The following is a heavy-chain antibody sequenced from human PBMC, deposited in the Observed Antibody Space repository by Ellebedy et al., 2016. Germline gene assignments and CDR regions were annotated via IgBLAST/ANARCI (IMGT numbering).Heavy chain of an antibody. Sequence: ASVKVSCXASGYTFTSYAMHWVRQAPGQRLEWMGWINAGNGNTKYSQKFQGRVTITRDTSASTAYMELSSLRSEDTAVYYCARDRRSLYCGGDCYSDAFDIWGQGTMVTVSS. J-gene: IGHJ3*02. D-gene: IGHD2-21*01. V-gene: IGHV1-3*01. CDR1: GYTFTSYA. CDR2: INAGNGNT. CDR3: ARDRRSLYCGGDCYSDAFDI.